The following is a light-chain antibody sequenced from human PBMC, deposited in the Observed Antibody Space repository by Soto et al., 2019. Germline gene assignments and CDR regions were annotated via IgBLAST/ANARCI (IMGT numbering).Light chain of an antibody. CDR1: QSISSW. J-gene: IGKJ5*01. CDR2: KAS. CDR3: RQYNSYPLT. V-gene: IGKV1-5*03. Sequence: DIPMTQSPSTLSASVGDRVTITCRASQSISSWLAWYQQKPGKAPKSLIYKASSLESGVPSRFSGGGSGTEFTLTISSLQPDDFATYYCRQYNSYPLTFGQGTRLEIK.